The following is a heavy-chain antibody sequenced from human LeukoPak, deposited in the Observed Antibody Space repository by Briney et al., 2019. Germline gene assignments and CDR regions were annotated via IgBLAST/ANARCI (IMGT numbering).Heavy chain of an antibody. J-gene: IGHJ5*02. D-gene: IGHD3-10*01. CDR3: AGGYGSGSFSA. Sequence: GGSLRLSCAASGFTLNDYYMSWIRQAPGKGLELITYINYSGTSYADSVKGRFTISRDNAESSLHLQMNSLRVEDTALYYCAGGYGSGSFSAWGQGTLVTVSS. CDR1: GFTLNDYY. CDR2: INYSGT. V-gene: IGHV3-11*01.